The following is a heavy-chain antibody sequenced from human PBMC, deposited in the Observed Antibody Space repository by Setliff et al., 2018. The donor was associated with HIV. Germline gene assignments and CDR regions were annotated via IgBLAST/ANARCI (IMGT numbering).Heavy chain of an antibody. D-gene: IGHD3-3*01. CDR1: GYTFTTSY. V-gene: IGHV1-2*02. CDR3: ATSTSRFFWNGFYFVDV. CDR2: MHPNSGAT. Sequence: GASVKVSCKTSGYTFTTSYLHWVRQAPGQGLQWMGWMHPNSGATKYAQKFRDRVTLTGDTSISTASMELSSLKSDDTAMYYCATSTSRFFWNGFYFVDVWGTGTTVTVSS. J-gene: IGHJ6*03.